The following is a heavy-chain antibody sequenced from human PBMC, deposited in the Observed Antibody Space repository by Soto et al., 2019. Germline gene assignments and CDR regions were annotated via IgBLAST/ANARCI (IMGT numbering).Heavy chain of an antibody. CDR2: INHSGST. CDR3: ARDSGDYVLGY. D-gene: IGHD4-17*01. V-gene: IGHV4-34*01. J-gene: IGHJ4*02. Sequence: SETLSLTCAVYGGSFSGYYWSWIRQPPGKGLEWIGEINHSGSTNYNPSLKSRVTISVDTSKNQFSLKLSSVTAADTAVYYCARDSGDYVLGYWGQGTLVTVS. CDR1: GGSFSGYY.